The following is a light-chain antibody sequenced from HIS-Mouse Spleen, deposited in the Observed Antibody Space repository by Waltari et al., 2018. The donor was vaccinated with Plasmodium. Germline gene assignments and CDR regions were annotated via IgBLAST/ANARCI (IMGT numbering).Light chain of an antibody. Sequence: SYELTQPPSVSVSPGQTARIPCSGDALPKKYAYWYQQKSGQAPVRVIYEDSKRPSGSPERCSGSSSGTMATVTISGAQVEDEADYYCYSTDSSGKHRVFGGGTKLTVL. V-gene: IGLV3-10*01. CDR1: ALPKKY. CDR3: YSTDSSGKHRV. J-gene: IGLJ3*02. CDR2: EDS.